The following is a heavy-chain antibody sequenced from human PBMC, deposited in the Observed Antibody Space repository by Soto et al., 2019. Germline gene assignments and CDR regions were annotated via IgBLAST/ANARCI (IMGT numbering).Heavy chain of an antibody. V-gene: IGHV5-10-1*01. CDR3: ACERYYASEGPHGMDV. Sequence: PGESLKISCKGSGYSFTSYWISWVRQMPGKGLEWMGRIDPSDSYTNYSPSFQGHVTISADKSISTAYLQWSSLKASDTAMYYCACERYYASEGPHGMDVCGQGTTVTVSS. D-gene: IGHD1-26*01. CDR1: GYSFTSYW. CDR2: IDPSDSYT. J-gene: IGHJ6*02.